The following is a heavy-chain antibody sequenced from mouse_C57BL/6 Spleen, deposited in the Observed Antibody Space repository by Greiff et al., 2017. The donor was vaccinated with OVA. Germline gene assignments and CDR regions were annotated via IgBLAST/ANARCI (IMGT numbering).Heavy chain of an antibody. V-gene: IGHV1-61*01. CDR2: IYPSDSET. Sequence: VQLQQPGAELVRPGSSVKLSCKASGYTFTSYWMDWVKQRPGQGLEWIGNIYPSDSETHYNQKFKDKATLTVDKSSSTAYMQLSSLTSEDSAVYYCASEGLLRFAYWGQGTLVTVSA. CDR1: GYTFTSYW. J-gene: IGHJ3*01. D-gene: IGHD2-3*01. CDR3: ASEGLLRFAY.